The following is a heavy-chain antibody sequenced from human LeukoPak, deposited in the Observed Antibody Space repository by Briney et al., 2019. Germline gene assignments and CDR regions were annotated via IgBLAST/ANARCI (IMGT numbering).Heavy chain of an antibody. CDR2: IIPIFGTP. CDR3: ARVDRYHFYLDV. Sequence: GSSVKVSCKASGGTFRTYSVTWVLQAPGQGLEWMVGIIPIFGTPNYAQKFQGRVKVTTDDATGTAYMELSSLMSEDTAIYYCARVDRYHFYLDVWGKGTPVTVSS. CDR1: GGTFRTYS. V-gene: IGHV1-69*05. J-gene: IGHJ6*03.